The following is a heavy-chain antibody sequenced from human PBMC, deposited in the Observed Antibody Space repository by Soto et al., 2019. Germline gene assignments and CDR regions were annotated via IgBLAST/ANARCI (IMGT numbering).Heavy chain of an antibody. Sequence: PVGSLRLSCAASGFTFGTYAMSWVRQAPGKGLEWVSTISDSGASTYYAASVKGRFTISRDNSKNTLYLLMNSLSAEDTAPYYCAKVHGSGTYYNFPDYWGQGTLVTVSS. J-gene: IGHJ4*02. CDR2: ISDSGAST. CDR1: GFTFGTYA. V-gene: IGHV3-23*01. D-gene: IGHD3-10*01. CDR3: AKVHGSGTYYNFPDY.